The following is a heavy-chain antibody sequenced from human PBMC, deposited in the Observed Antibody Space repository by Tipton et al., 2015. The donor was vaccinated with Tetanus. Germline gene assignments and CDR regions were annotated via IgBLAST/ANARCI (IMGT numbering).Heavy chain of an antibody. J-gene: IGHJ4*02. CDR3: ARAHCTDGVCNFDF. Sequence: VQLVQSGGEVKKPGESLKISCKGSGYIFNNYWIGWVRQKPGKGLEWMGIIYPGDSDTRYSPSFQGQVTIPVAKSINTAYLQWSSLKASDTSMFYCARAHCTDGVCNFDFWGQGALVTVAS. D-gene: IGHD2-8*01. CDR1: GYIFNNYW. V-gene: IGHV5-51*01. CDR2: IYPGDSDT.